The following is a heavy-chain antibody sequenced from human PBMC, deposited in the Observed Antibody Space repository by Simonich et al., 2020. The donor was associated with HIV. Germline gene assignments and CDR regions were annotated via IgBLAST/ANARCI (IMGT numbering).Heavy chain of an antibody. J-gene: IGHJ6*02. D-gene: IGHD3-22*01. V-gene: IGHV4-38-2*01. CDR1: GYSISSGYY. Sequence: QVQLQESGPGLVKPSETLSLTCAVSGYSISSGYYWGWIRQPPGKGLGWIGSIYHSGSTNYNPSLKSRVTISVDTSKNQFSLKLSSVTAADTAVYYCASGYYYDSSGYPWYYYGMDVWGQGTTVTVSS. CDR2: IYHSGST. CDR3: ASGYYYDSSGYPWYYYGMDV.